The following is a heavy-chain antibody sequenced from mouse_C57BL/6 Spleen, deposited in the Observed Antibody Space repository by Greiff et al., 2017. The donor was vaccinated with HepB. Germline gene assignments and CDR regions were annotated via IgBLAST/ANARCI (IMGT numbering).Heavy chain of an antibody. V-gene: IGHV1-20*01. CDR1: GYSFTGYF. J-gene: IGHJ2*01. D-gene: IGHD2-1*01. CDR2: INPYNGDT. CDR3: ARGGNYRENYFDY. Sequence: EVQLQQSGPELVKPGDSVKISCKASGYSFTGYFMNWVMQSHGKSLEWIGRINPYNGDTFYNQKFKGKATLTVDKSSSTAHMELRSLTSEDSAVYDCARGGNYRENYFDYWGQGTTLTVSS.